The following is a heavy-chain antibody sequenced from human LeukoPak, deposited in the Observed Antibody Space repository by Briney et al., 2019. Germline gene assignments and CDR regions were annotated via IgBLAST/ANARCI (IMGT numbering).Heavy chain of an antibody. D-gene: IGHD6-13*01. V-gene: IGHV3-53*05. J-gene: IGHJ3*02. Sequence: GGSLRLSCEVSGFIVNSKYMSWIRQAPGKELGWVSVMYSGGTAFYADSVRGRFTISRDNFKNTLYLQMNSLGAEDTAVYYCARDRYLYSSSWSGDAFDIWGQGTMVTVSS. CDR1: GFIVNSKY. CDR2: MYSGGTA. CDR3: ARDRYLYSSSWSGDAFDI.